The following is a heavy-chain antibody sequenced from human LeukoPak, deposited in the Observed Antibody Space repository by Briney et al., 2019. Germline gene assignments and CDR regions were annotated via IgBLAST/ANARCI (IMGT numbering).Heavy chain of an antibody. J-gene: IGHJ3*02. V-gene: IGHV3-21*01. CDR2: ISSSSSYI. Sequence: PGGSLRLSCAASGVTFSSYSMNWVRQAPGKGLEGGSSISSSSSYIYYADSVKGRFTISRDNAKNSLYLQMNSLRAEDTAVYYCARVPRYSSKAFDIWGQGTMVTVSS. CDR3: ARVPRYSSKAFDI. D-gene: IGHD6-19*01. CDR1: GVTFSSYS.